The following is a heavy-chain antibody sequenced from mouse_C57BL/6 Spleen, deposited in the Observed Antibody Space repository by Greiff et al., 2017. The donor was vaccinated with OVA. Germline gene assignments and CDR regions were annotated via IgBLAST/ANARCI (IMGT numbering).Heavy chain of an antibody. CDR3: ARGGYYGSSYGG. CDR1: GYTFTSYT. CDR2: INPSSGYN. D-gene: IGHD1-1*01. Sequence: QVQLKESGAELARPGASVTMSCKASGYTFTSYTMHWVKQRPGQGLDWLGYINPSSGYNKYNRQIKDKATLTADKSSSTAYMQQSSLTSEDSAVYYCARGGYYGSSYGGWGTGTTVTVSS. J-gene: IGHJ1*03. V-gene: IGHV1-4*01.